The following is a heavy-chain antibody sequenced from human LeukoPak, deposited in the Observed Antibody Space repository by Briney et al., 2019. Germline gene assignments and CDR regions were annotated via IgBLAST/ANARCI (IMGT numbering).Heavy chain of an antibody. J-gene: IGHJ4*02. CDR1: GGSISTSSYY. D-gene: IGHD3-10*01. V-gene: IGHV4-39*07. Sequence: SETLSLTCTVSGGSISTSSYYWGWIRQPPGKGLECIGNIYYSGSTYYNPSLKSRVTMSVDTSRNQFSLKLSSVTAADTAAYYCARDAYYYGSGSYPFDYWGQGTLVTVSS. CDR3: ARDAYYYGSGSYPFDY. CDR2: IYYSGST.